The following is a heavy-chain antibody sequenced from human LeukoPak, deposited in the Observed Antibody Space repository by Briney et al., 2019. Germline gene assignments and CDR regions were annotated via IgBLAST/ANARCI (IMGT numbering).Heavy chain of an antibody. V-gene: IGHV3-23*01. CDR1: GFTFSSYG. J-gene: IGHJ4*02. CDR3: ARPLFSSDKSAFRPLDY. CDR2: ISGSGGST. Sequence: PGGSLRLSCAASGFTFSSYGMSWVRQAPGKGLEWVSAISGSGGSTYYADSVKGRFTISRDNSKNTLYLQMNSLRAEDTAVYYCARPLFSSDKSAFRPLDYWGQGTRVTVSS. D-gene: IGHD2/OR15-2a*01.